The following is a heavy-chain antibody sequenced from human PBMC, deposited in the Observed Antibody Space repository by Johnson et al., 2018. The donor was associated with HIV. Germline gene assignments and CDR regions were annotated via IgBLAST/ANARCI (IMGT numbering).Heavy chain of an antibody. CDR1: GFTFSTYA. V-gene: IGHV3-30*18. CDR2: ISYDGNNK. CDR3: AKARAAAGTSDAFDI. D-gene: IGHD6-13*01. Sequence: QVQLVESGGGVVQPGRSLRLSCTASGFTFSTYAMHWVRRAPGKGLEWVAFISYDGNNKYYAASVTGRFTFSRDNSKNTLYLQMNSLRAEDTAVYYCAKARAAAGTSDAFDIWGQGTMVTVSS. J-gene: IGHJ3*02.